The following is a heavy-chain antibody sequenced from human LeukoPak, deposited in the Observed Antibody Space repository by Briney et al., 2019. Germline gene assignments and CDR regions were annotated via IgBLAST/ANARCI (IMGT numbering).Heavy chain of an antibody. V-gene: IGHV3-21*01. D-gene: IGHD6-13*01. Sequence: GGSLRLSCAASGFTFSSYSMNWVRQAPGKGLEWVSSISSSSYIYYADSVKGRFTISRDNAKNSLYLQMNSLRAEDTAVYYCARDFIAAAVGDAFDIWGQGTMVTVSS. CDR1: GFTFSSYS. CDR3: ARDFIAAAVGDAFDI. J-gene: IGHJ3*02. CDR2: ISSSSYI.